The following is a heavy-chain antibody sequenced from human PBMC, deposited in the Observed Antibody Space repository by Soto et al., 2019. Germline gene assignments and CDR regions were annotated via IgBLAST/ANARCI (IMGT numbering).Heavy chain of an antibody. CDR2: INPDGSEK. J-gene: IGHJ4*02. CDR3: ARDKDWAFDN. D-gene: IGHD3-9*01. CDR1: GFSFSNVW. V-gene: IGHV3-7*01. Sequence: PVGSLRLSCAASGFSFSNVWMTWVRQAPGKGLECLACINPDGSEKYYVGSVKGRFTVSRDNAQNSLSLQMNSLRVEDTGIYYCARDKDWAFDNWGQGTLVTVSS.